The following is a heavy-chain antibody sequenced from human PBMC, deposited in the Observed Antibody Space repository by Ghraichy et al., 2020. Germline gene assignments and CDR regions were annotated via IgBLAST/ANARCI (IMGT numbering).Heavy chain of an antibody. CDR1: GGSISSYY. Sequence: SETLSLTCTVSGGSISSYYWSWIRQPPGKGLEWIGYIYYSGSTNYNPSLKSRVTISVDTSKNQFSLKLSFVTAADTAVYYCARDGLGGITMVREHYYGMDVWGQGTTVTVSS. J-gene: IGHJ6*02. V-gene: IGHV4-59*01. CDR3: ARDGLGGITMVREHYYGMDV. D-gene: IGHD3-10*01. CDR2: IYYSGST.